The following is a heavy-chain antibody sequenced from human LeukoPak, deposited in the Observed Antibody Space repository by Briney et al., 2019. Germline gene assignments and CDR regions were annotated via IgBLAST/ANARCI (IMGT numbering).Heavy chain of an antibody. J-gene: IGHJ4*02. V-gene: IGHV3-21*04. D-gene: IGHD6-19*01. CDR1: GFTFSSYA. Sequence: GGSLRLSCTASGFTFSSYAMNWVRQAPGKGLEWVSSVNSSGTYIYYADSMKGRFTISRDNAKNSLSLQVNSLRAEDTAVYSCAKDFTVAGDYWGQGTLVTVSS. CDR2: VNSSGTYI. CDR3: AKDFTVAGDY.